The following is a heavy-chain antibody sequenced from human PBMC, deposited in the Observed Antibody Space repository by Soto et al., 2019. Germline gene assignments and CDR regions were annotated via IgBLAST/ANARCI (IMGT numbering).Heavy chain of an antibody. Sequence: QVQLVQSGAEVKKPGSSVKVSCKASGGTFTDYTITWVRQAPGQGLEWMGRIIPVLDLSNYAQKFQGRVTITADKSTTTSSMELSGLTSEDTAVYYCAKKLGPSAFDLWGRGTMVTFSS. CDR1: GGTFTDYT. V-gene: IGHV1-69*02. CDR3: AKKLGPSAFDL. D-gene: IGHD1-26*01. CDR2: IIPVLDLS. J-gene: IGHJ2*01.